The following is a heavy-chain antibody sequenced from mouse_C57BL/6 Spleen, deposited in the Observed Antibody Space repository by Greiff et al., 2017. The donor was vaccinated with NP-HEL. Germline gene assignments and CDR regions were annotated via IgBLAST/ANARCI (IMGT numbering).Heavy chain of an antibody. Sequence: QVQLQQPGAELVKPGASVKLSCKASGYTFTSYWMHFVKQRPGQGLEWIGMIHPNSGSTNYNEKFKSKATLTVDKSSSTAYMQLSSLTSEDSAVYYCARGENYYGSSSFDYWGQGTTLTVSS. D-gene: IGHD1-1*01. CDR3: ARGENYYGSSSFDY. CDR1: GYTFTSYW. J-gene: IGHJ2*01. CDR2: IHPNSGST. V-gene: IGHV1-64*01.